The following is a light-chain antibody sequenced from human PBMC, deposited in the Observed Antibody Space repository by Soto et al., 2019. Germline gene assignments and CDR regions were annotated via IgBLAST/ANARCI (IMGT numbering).Light chain of an antibody. V-gene: IGLV2-11*01. J-gene: IGLJ2*01. CDR3: SSYTTIKTVV. CDR2: DVR. CDR1: SRDVGGYDY. Sequence: QSALTQPRSMSGSPGESVTISCTGTSRDVGGYDYVSWYQHHPGKAPKIIIFDVRERPSGVPDRFSGSKSGNTASLTISGLQAADEADYHCSSYTTIKTVVFGGGTKLTVL.